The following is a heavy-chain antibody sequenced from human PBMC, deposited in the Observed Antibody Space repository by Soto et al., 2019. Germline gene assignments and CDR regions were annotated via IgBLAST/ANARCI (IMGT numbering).Heavy chain of an antibody. CDR3: ARAASYYYGSGSYYNAPRYYYNCMDV. D-gene: IGHD3-10*01. J-gene: IGHJ6*02. V-gene: IGHV4-34*01. CDR2: INHSGST. CDR1: GGSFSGYY. Sequence: SETLSLTCAVYGGSFSGYYWCWIRQPPGKGLEWIGEINHSGSTNYNPSLKSRVTISVDTSKNQFSLKLSSVTAADTAVYYCARAASYYYGSGSYYNAPRYYYNCMDVWGQGTTVTVSS.